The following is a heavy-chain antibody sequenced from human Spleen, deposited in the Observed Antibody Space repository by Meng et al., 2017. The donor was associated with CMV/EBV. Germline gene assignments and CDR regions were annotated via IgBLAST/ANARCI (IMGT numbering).Heavy chain of an antibody. V-gene: IGHV1-46*01. CDR3: ARNLRGVWFDP. Sequence: ASVKVSCKASGYTLGSYFMHWVRQAPGQGLEWLGMINPSGGSTSYGQKFQERLTMTRDTSTSTVYMELSSLRSEDTAAYYCARNLRGVWFDPWGQGTLVTVSS. D-gene: IGHD3-10*01. CDR1: GYTLGSYF. CDR2: INPSGGST. J-gene: IGHJ5*02.